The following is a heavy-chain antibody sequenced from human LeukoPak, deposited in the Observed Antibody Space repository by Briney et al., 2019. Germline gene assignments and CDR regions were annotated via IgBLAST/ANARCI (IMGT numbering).Heavy chain of an antibody. CDR2: IYYSGST. CDR3: ARRPGGNTYGYWFDP. V-gene: IGHV4-39*01. D-gene: IGHD5-18*01. J-gene: IGHJ5*02. CDR1: GGSISSSSYY. Sequence: PSETLSLTCSVSGGSISSSSYYWGWIRQPPGKGLEWIGNIYYSGSTYYNPSLKSRVTISVDTSKNQFSLKLSSVTAADTAVYYCARRPGGNTYGYWFDPWGQGTLVTVSS.